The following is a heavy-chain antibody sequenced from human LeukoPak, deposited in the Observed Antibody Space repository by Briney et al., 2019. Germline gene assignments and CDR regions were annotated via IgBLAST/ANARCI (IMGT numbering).Heavy chain of an antibody. CDR1: GFTFSSYS. CDR3: ARDSTEWELLSY. V-gene: IGHV3-48*04. J-gene: IGHJ4*02. D-gene: IGHD1-26*01. CDR2: ISSSGSTI. Sequence: GGSLRLSCAASGFTFSSYSMNWVRQAPGKGLEWVSSISSSGSTIYYADSVKGRFTISRDNANNSLYLQMNSLRAEDTAVYYCARDSTEWELLSYWGQGTLVTVSS.